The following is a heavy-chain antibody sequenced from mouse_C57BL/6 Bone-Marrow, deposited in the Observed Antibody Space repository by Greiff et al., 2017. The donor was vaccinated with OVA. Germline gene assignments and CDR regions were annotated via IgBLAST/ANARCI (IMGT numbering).Heavy chain of an antibody. CDR1: GYSITSGYD. V-gene: IGHV3-1*01. CDR2: ISYSGST. Sequence: VQLQQSGPGMVKPSQSLSLTCTVTGYSITSGYDWHWIRHFPGNKLEWMGYISYSGSTNYNPSLKSRISITHDTSKNHFFLKLNSVTTEDTATYYCAREGDYYGSSYGAMDYWGQGTSVTVSS. J-gene: IGHJ4*01. D-gene: IGHD1-1*01. CDR3: AREGDYYGSSYGAMDY.